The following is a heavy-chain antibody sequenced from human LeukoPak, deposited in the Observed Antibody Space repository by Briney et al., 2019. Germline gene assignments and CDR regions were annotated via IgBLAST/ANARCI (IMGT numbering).Heavy chain of an antibody. D-gene: IGHD4-17*01. CDR3: ARERTSTYGDIDY. CDR2: IYTGDST. CDR1: GFTFSSYE. Sequence: GGSLRLSCAASGFTFSSYEMNWVRQAPGKGLEWVSLIYTGDSTYYADSVKGRFTISRDNSKNTLYLQMNSLRAEDTAVYFCARERTSTYGDIDYWGQGTLVIVSS. V-gene: IGHV3-53*01. J-gene: IGHJ4*02.